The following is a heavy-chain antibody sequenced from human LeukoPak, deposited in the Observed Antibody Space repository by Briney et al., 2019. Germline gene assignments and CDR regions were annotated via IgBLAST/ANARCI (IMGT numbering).Heavy chain of an antibody. CDR3: ARGRVYDSSGYYYGSNDY. Sequence: ASVKVPCKASGYTFTGYYMHWVRQAPGQGLEWMGWINPNSGGTNYAQKFQGRVTMTRDTSISTAYMELSRLRSDDTAVYYCARGRVYDSSGYYYGSNDYWGQGTLVTVSS. CDR1: GYTFTGYY. J-gene: IGHJ4*02. CDR2: INPNSGGT. D-gene: IGHD3-22*01. V-gene: IGHV1-2*02.